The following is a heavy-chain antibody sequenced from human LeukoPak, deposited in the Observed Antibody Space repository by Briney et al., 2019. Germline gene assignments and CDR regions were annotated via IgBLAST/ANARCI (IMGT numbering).Heavy chain of an antibody. CDR3: AKDSGGFGELLLVSDY. CDR2: ISGSGGST. V-gene: IGHV3-23*01. Sequence: PGGSLRLSCAASGFTSSSYAMSWVRQAPGKGLEWVSAISGSGGSTYYADSVKGRFTISRDNSKNTLYLQMNSLRAEDTAVYYCAKDSGGFGELLLVSDYWGQGTLVTVSS. D-gene: IGHD3-10*01. CDR1: GFTSSSYA. J-gene: IGHJ4*02.